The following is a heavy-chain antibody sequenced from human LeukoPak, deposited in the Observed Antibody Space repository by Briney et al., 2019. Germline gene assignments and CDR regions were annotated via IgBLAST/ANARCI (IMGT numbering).Heavy chain of an antibody. CDR2: IKEDGSRN. D-gene: IGHD6-19*01. V-gene: IGHV3-7*05. CDR1: GFSFSSYW. J-gene: IGHJ4*02. Sequence: PGGSLRLSCAASGFSFSSYWMSWVRRAPGKGLEWVANIKEDGSRNHYVDSVKGRFTISRDNAKNSLYLQMSSLRAEDTAVYYCARQLSGWYDADPYWGQGTLVTVSS. CDR3: ARQLSGWYDADPY.